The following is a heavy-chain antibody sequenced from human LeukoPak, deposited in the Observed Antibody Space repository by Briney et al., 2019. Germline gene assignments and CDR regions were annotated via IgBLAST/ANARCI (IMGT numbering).Heavy chain of an antibody. D-gene: IGHD3-10*01. CDR1: GFTFSSNA. J-gene: IGHJ4*02. Sequence: PGGSLRLSCAAPGFTFSSNAMSWVRQAPGKGLEWVSSISGNGGTTWYADSVKGRFTISRDSSKNTLYLQLNSLRAEDTAVYYCAKSGQFDYWGQGTLVTVSS. CDR2: ISGNGGTT. CDR3: AKSGQFDY. V-gene: IGHV3-23*01.